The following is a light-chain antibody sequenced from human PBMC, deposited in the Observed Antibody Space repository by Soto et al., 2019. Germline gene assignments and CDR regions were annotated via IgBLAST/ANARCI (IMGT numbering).Light chain of an antibody. J-gene: IGLJ3*02. V-gene: IGLV2-14*01. CDR3: SSYATSSTRV. CDR1: SSDVGDYNY. CDR2: EVT. Sequence: QSALTQPASVSGSPGQSITISCTGSSSDVGDYNYVSWYQQHPGKAPKVLIYEVTHRPSGVSNRFSGSRSGYTASLTISGLQADDEADYYCSSYATSSTRVFGGGTKLTVL.